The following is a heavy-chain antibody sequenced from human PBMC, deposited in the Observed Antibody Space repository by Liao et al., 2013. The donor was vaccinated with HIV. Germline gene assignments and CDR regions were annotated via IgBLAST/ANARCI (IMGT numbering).Heavy chain of an antibody. CDR3: ARVSYDFWSGDWYFDL. CDR1: GGSFSGYY. CDR2: IYTSGST. J-gene: IGHJ2*01. Sequence: QVQLQQWGAGLLKPSETLSLTCAVYGGSFSGYYWSWIRQPAGKGLEWIGRIYTSGSTNYNPSLKSRVTISVDTSKNQFSLKLSSVTAADTAVYYCARVSYDFWSGDWYFDLWGRGTLVTVSS. D-gene: IGHD3-3*01. V-gene: IGHV4-59*10.